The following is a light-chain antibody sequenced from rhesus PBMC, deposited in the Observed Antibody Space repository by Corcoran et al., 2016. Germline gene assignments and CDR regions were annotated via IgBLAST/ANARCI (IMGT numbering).Light chain of an antibody. Sequence: DIQMTQSPSSLFASGGDTVTITCRASQGISSYLNWFQQKQRKVPKLLIVDTSNLESGVPSRFRGYGAVTDFTLTINGLQPEDFSTYYRQQHDSYPYNFGQGTKVEIK. CDR3: QQHDSYPYN. CDR2: DTS. J-gene: IGKJ2*01. CDR1: QGISSY. V-gene: IGKV1-28*02.